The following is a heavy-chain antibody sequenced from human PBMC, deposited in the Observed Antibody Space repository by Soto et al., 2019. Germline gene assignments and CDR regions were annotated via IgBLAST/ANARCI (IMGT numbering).Heavy chain of an antibody. CDR1: GFTFSSYA. Sequence: EVQLLESGGGLVQPGGSLRLSCAASGFTFSSYAMSWVRQAPGKGLAWVSAISGSGGSTYYADSVKGRFTISRDNSKITLYLQMNSLRAEDTAVYYCAKRRRGLEWLLFDYWGQGTLVTVSS. V-gene: IGHV3-23*01. CDR3: AKRRRGLEWLLFDY. D-gene: IGHD3-3*01. J-gene: IGHJ4*02. CDR2: ISGSGGST.